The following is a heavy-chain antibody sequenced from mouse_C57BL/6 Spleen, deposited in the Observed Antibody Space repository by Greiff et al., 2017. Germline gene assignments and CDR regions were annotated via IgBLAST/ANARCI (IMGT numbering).Heavy chain of an antibody. CDR1: GYTFTDYY. J-gene: IGHJ2*01. Sequence: VQLQQSGPELVKPGASVKISCKASGYTFTDYYMNWVKQSHGKSLEWIGDINPNNGGTSYNQQFNGQATLTVDKSSSTAYMELRSLTSEDSAVYYCARIYYSTNFDYWGQGTTLTVSA. D-gene: IGHD2-12*01. CDR3: ARIYYSTNFDY. CDR2: INPNNGGT. V-gene: IGHV1-26*01.